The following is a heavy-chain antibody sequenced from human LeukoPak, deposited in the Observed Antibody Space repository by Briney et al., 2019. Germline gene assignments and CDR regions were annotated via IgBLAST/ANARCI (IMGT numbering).Heavy chain of an antibody. J-gene: IGHJ4*02. CDR2: IYTSGST. CDR1: GGSISSSSYY. CDR3: ARGVRYYNDY. V-gene: IGHV4-61*02. D-gene: IGHD3-9*01. Sequence: SSETLSLTCTVSGGSISSSSYYWGWIRQPAGKGLEWIGRIYTSGSTNYNPSPKSRVTISVDTSKNQFSLKLSSVTAADTAVYYCARGVRYYNDYWGQGTLVTVSS.